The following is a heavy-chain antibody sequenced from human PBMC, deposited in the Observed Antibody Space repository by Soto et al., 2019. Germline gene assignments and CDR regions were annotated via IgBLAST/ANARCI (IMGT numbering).Heavy chain of an antibody. CDR1: SGSIINYY. CDR3: ASRLTLANTTRDAFDL. J-gene: IGHJ3*01. V-gene: IGHV4-59*01. D-gene: IGHD3-9*01. Sequence: QVQLQESSPGLVKPSETLSLTCTVSSGSIINYYWSWIRQPPGKGLEWIGFIYYSGSTNYNSFLKSRVTMSVDMSRQQLSLKLNSVTAADTAVYYCASRLTLANTTRDAFDLWVQGTMVTVSS. CDR2: IYYSGST.